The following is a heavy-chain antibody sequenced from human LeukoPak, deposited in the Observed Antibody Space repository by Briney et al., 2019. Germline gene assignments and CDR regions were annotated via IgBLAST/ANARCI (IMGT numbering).Heavy chain of an antibody. CDR2: IYTSGST. CDR1: GGSLSTYY. CDR3: ARGATRRSFGEDYYYYMDV. Sequence: SETLSLTCTVSGGSLSTYYWNWIRQPAGKGLEWIGRIYTSGSTNYNPSLKSRVTMSVDASKNQFSLRLSSVTAADTAVYFCARGATRRSFGEDYYYYMDVWGKGTTVTVSS. J-gene: IGHJ6*03. D-gene: IGHD3-10*01. V-gene: IGHV4-4*07.